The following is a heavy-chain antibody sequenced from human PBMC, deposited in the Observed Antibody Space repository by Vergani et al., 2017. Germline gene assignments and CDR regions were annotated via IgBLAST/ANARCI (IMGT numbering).Heavy chain of an antibody. CDR1: GFTFSSYA. D-gene: IGHD5-24*01. CDR3: AKDRMAGETLDY. J-gene: IGHJ4*02. V-gene: IGHV3-23*01. CDR2: ISGSGGST. Sequence: EVQLLESGGGLVQPGGSLRLSCAASGFTFSSYAMSWVRPAPGKGLEWVSAISGSGGSTYYADSVKGRFTISRDNSKNTLYLQMNSLRAEDTAVYYCAKDRMAGETLDYWGQGTLVTVSS.